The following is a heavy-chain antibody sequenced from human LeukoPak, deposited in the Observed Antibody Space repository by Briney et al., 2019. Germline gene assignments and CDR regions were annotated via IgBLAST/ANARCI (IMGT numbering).Heavy chain of an antibody. J-gene: IGHJ6*02. CDR2: ISYDGSNK. CDR1: GFTFSSYA. D-gene: IGHD3-3*01. Sequence: GGSLRLSCAASGFTFSSYAMHWVRQASGKGLEWVAVISYDGSNKYYADSVKGRFTISRDNSKNTLYLQMNSLRAEDTAVYYCARDALYYDFWSGYWPVPGTYYYYGMDVWGQGTTVTVSS. CDR3: ARDALYYDFWSGYWPVPGTYYYYGMDV. V-gene: IGHV3-30*04.